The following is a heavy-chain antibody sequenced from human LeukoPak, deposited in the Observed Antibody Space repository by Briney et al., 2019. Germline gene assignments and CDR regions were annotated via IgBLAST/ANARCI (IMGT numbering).Heavy chain of an antibody. CDR2: INPNSGGT. J-gene: IGHJ4*02. D-gene: IGHD5-12*01. V-gene: IGHV1-2*02. CDR1: GYTFTGYY. Sequence: ASVKVSCKAFGYTFTGYYMHWVRQAPGQGLEWMGWINPNSGGTNYAQKFQGRVTMTRDTSISTAYMELSRLRSDDTAVYYCTPALNRGYSGYVTRFDYWGQGTLVTVSS. CDR3: TPALNRGYSGYVTRFDY.